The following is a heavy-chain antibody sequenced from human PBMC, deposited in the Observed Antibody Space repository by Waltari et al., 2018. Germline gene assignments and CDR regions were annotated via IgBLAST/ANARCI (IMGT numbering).Heavy chain of an antibody. V-gene: IGHV1-69*12. CDR3: AKRIVGGPFDV. J-gene: IGHJ3*01. CDR1: GGSFGTYA. CDR2: IIPIYGTP. Sequence: QVHLVQSGAEVRKPGSSVRVSCEASGGSFGTYAITWVRQAPGQGLESMAGIIPIYGTPNYAQKFQGRVTIAADESTRTAYMELSSLRSDDTAVYYCAKRIVGGPFDVWGQGTVVTVSS. D-gene: IGHD1-26*01.